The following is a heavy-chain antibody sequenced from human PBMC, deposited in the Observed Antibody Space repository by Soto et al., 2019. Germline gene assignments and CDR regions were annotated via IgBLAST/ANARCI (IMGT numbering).Heavy chain of an antibody. D-gene: IGHD3-9*01. V-gene: IGHV3-23*01. J-gene: IGHJ4*02. CDR2: ISGSGGST. CDR1: GFTFSSYA. CDR3: AKALRGYDILHGYYYSY. Sequence: PVGSLRLSCAASGFTFSSYAMSWVRQAPGKGLEWVSAISGSGGSTYYADSVKGRFTISRDNSKNTLYLQMNSLRAEDTAVYYCAKALRGYDILHGYYYSYWGQGTLVTVSS.